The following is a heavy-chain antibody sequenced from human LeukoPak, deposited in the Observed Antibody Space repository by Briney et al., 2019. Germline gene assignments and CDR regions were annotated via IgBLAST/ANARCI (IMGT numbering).Heavy chain of an antibody. Sequence: SGTLSLTCTVSGDSFSSSYWGWIRQPAGKGLEWIGRIYTSGSTNYNPSLESRVTMSVDTSKNQFSLKLSSVTAADTAMYYCARDRGGSTTRFDYWGQGTLVTVSS. CDR2: IYTSGST. CDR3: ARDRGGSTTRFDY. V-gene: IGHV4-4*07. J-gene: IGHJ4*02. D-gene: IGHD1-26*01. CDR1: GDSFSSSY.